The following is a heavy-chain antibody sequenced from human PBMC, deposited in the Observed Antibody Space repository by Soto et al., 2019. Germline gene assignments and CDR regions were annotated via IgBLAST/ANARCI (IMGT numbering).Heavy chain of an antibody. Sequence: EVQLLESGGGLVQPGGSLRLSCAASGFTFSSYAMSWVRQAPGKGLEWVSAISGSGGSTYYADSVKGRFTISRDNSKIPLYLKMNGLGAEDTAVYYCAKDGSWFGELSKTIHSFAYWGQGTLVTVSS. CDR3: AKDGSWFGELSKTIHSFAY. CDR2: ISGSGGST. CDR1: GFTFSSYA. J-gene: IGHJ4*02. D-gene: IGHD3-10*01. V-gene: IGHV3-23*01.